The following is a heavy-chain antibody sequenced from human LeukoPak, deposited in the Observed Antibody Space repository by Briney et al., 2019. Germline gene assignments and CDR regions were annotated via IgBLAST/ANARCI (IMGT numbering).Heavy chain of an antibody. V-gene: IGHV1-2*02. CDR2: INPNSGGT. J-gene: IGHJ6*03. D-gene: IGHD3-16*01. CDR3: ARGEPLMIVPFYYMDV. CDR1: GYTFTSCY. Sequence: RASVKVSCKASGYTFTSCYMHWVRQAPGQGLEWMGWINPNSGGTNYAQKFQGRVTMTRDTSISTAYMELNRLSSDDTAVYYCARGEPLMIVPFYYMDVWAKGTTVTVSS.